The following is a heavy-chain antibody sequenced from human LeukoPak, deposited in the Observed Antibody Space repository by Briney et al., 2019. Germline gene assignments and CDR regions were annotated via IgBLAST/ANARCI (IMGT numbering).Heavy chain of an antibody. CDR2: ISYDGSNK. Sequence: GGSLRLSCAASGFTFSSYAMHWVRQAPGKGLEWVAVISYDGSNKYYADSVKGRFTISRDNSKNTLYLQMNSLRAEDTAVYYCARGVFRQLPSYYYYYMDVWGKGTTVTVSS. V-gene: IGHV3-30-3*01. J-gene: IGHJ6*03. D-gene: IGHD2-2*01. CDR3: ARGVFRQLPSYYYYYMDV. CDR1: GFTFSSYA.